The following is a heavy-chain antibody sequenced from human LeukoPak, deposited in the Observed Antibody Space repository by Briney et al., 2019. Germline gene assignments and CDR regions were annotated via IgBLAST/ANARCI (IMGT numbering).Heavy chain of an antibody. D-gene: IGHD2-2*01. CDR3: ARGLGYCSSTSCYGPADY. CDR2: IYYSGST. Sequence: SETLSLTCTVSGGSISSYYWSWIRQPPGKGLEGMGYIYYSGSTNYNPSLTIRLPISVPPSNTHFSLKLSSVTAADTAVYYCARGLGYCSSTSCYGPADYWGQGTLVTVSS. V-gene: IGHV4-59*01. CDR1: GGSISSYY. J-gene: IGHJ4*02.